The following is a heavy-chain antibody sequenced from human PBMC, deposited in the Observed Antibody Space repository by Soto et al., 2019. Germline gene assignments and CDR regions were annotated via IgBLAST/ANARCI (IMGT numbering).Heavy chain of an antibody. D-gene: IGHD6-13*01. V-gene: IGHV1-69*06. CDR1: GGTFSSYA. CDR3: AGDRGIIAAAGRGTPFDY. Sequence: QVQLVQSGAEVKKPGSSVKVSCKASGGTFSSYAISWVRQAPGQGLEWMGGIIPIFGTANYAQKFQGRVTITADKSTSTAYMELSSLRSEDTAVYYCAGDRGIIAAAGRGTPFDYWGQGTLVTVSS. CDR2: IIPIFGTA. J-gene: IGHJ4*02.